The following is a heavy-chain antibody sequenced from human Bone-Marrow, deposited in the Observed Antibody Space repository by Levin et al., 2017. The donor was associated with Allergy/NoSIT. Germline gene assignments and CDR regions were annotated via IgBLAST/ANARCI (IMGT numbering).Heavy chain of an antibody. Sequence: GGSLRLSCAASGFTFSSYAMHWVRQAPGKGLEWVAVISYDGSNKYYADSVKGRFTISRDNSKNTLYLQMNSLRAEDTAVYYCAREGAGSITMIVVVITPEYGMDVWGQGTTVTVSS. CDR3: AREGAGSITMIVVVITPEYGMDV. CDR1: GFTFSSYA. J-gene: IGHJ6*02. D-gene: IGHD3-22*01. CDR2: ISYDGSNK. V-gene: IGHV3-30*04.